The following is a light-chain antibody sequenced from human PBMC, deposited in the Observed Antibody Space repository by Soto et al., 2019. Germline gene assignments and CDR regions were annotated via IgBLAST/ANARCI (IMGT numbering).Light chain of an antibody. J-gene: IGKJ2*01. CDR1: QGISSY. CDR3: QQLNAYPYT. Sequence: IQLTQSPSSLSASVGDRVTITCRASQGISSYFAWYQQKPGKAPKVLIYAASTLQNGVPPRFSGSGSGTDFTLTISSLQPEDIATYYCQQLNAYPYTFGQGTQLEIK. CDR2: AAS. V-gene: IGKV1-9*01.